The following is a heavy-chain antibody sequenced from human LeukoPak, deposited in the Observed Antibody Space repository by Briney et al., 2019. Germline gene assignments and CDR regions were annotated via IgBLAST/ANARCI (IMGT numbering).Heavy chain of an antibody. J-gene: IGHJ5*02. Sequence: PSETLSLTCTVSGGSISSSSYYWGWIRQPPGKGLEWIGSIYYSGSTYYNPSLKSRVTISVDTSKNQFSLKLSSVTAADTAVYYCARDYYGSGSYYNWFDPWGQGTLVTVSS. CDR3: ARDYYGSGSYYNWFDP. CDR2: IYYSGST. CDR1: GGSISSSSYY. V-gene: IGHV4-39*07. D-gene: IGHD3-10*01.